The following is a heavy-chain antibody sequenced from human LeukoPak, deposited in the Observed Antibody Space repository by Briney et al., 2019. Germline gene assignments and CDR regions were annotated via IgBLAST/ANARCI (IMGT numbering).Heavy chain of an antibody. CDR3: AREAMGPCTSASCYMLGH. CDR1: GYTFTGYY. D-gene: IGHD2-2*02. Sequence: ASVKVSCKASGYTFTGYYIHWVRRAPGQGLEWMGWINPNSGATNYAQRFQGRVTMTRDTSISTAYMELSSLRSDDSVVYYCAREAMGPCTSASCYMLGHWGQGTLVTVSS. CDR2: INPNSGAT. V-gene: IGHV1-2*02. J-gene: IGHJ4*02.